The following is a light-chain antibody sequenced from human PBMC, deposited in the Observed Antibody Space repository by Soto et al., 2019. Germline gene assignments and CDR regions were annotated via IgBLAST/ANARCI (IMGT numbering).Light chain of an antibody. CDR2: GAS. Sequence: EIVLTQSPGTLSLSPGERATLSCRASQSVSSSYLAWYQQKPGQAPRLLIYGASSRATGIPDRFSGSGSGTDFTLTISRLEPEDFAMYFCQQYVSSPQTFGQGTKLEI. V-gene: IGKV3-20*01. CDR3: QQYVSSPQT. J-gene: IGKJ2*01. CDR1: QSVSSSY.